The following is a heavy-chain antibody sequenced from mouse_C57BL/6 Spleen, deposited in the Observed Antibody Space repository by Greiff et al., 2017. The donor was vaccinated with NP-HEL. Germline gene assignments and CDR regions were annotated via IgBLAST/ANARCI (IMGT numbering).Heavy chain of an antibody. Sequence: VQLQQPGAELVKPGASVKMSCKASGYTFTSYWITWVKQRPGQGLEWIGDIYPGSGSTNYNEKFKSKATLTVDTSSSTAYMQLSSLTSEDSAVYYCARGGGFTTVVDYFDYWGQGTTLTVSS. D-gene: IGHD1-1*01. CDR1: GYTFTSYW. CDR3: ARGGGFTTVVDYFDY. V-gene: IGHV1-55*01. CDR2: IYPGSGST. J-gene: IGHJ2*01.